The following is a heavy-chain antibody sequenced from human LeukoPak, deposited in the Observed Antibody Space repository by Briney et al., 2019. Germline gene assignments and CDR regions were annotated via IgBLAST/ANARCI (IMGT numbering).Heavy chain of an antibody. D-gene: IGHD3-22*01. J-gene: IGHJ5*02. CDR2: IFNSGST. V-gene: IGHV4-59*11. CDR3: ATETLYDSSGYYRA. CDR1: GASITNHY. Sequence: ASETLSLTCSVSGASITNHYWTWIRQPPGKGLERLGYIFNSGSTKYNPSLTSRVTISLDTSKNQFSLRLTSVTAADTAVYYCATETLYDSSGYYRAWGQGTLVTVSS.